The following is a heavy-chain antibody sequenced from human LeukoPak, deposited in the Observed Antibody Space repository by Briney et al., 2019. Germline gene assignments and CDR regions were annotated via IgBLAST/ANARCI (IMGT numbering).Heavy chain of an antibody. CDR3: ARAAYSSSPDY. CDR1: GFTFSIYS. CDR2: ISPSSSDI. V-gene: IGHV3-48*02. Sequence: PRGSHRLSCAASGFTFSIYSMNWVRQAPGKGLEWVSYISPSSSDIFYADSVKGRFTISRDNAKNSLYLQMSSLRDEDTAVYYCARAAYSSSPDYWGQGTMVSLSS. J-gene: IGHJ4*02. D-gene: IGHD6-13*01.